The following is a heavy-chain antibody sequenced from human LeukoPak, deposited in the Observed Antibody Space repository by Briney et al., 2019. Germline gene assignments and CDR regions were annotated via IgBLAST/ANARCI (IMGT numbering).Heavy chain of an antibody. D-gene: IGHD1-26*01. V-gene: IGHV4-38-2*02. J-gene: IGHJ6*03. CDR2: IYYSGST. CDR3: ARVVGATRVYYYYMDV. CDR1: GYSISSGYY. Sequence: PSETLSLTCTISGYSISSGYYWGWIRQPPGKGLEWIGSIYYSGSTYYNPSLKSRVTISVDTSKNQFSLKLSSVTAADTAVYYCARVVGATRVYYYYMDVWGKGTTVTVSS.